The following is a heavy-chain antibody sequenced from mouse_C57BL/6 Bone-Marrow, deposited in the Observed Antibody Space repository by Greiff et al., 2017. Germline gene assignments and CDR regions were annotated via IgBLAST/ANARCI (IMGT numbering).Heavy chain of an antibody. CDR1: GYTFTGYG. Sequence: DVKLQESGAELVRPGSSVKMSCKTSGYTFTGYGINWVKQRPGQGLEWIGYIYIGNGYTEYNEKFKGKATLTSDTSSSTAYMQLSSLTSEDSAIYFCARNSIYDGYYGGFAYWGQGTLVTVSA. CDR3: ARNSIYDGYYGGFAY. D-gene: IGHD2-3*01. CDR2: IYIGNGYT. J-gene: IGHJ3*01. V-gene: IGHV1-58*01.